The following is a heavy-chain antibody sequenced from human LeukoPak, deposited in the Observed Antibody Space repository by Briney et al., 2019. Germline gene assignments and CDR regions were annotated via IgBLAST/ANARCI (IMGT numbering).Heavy chain of an antibody. J-gene: IGHJ3*02. Sequence: GASVKVSCKDTGYTFTSYNINWVRQATGQGPEWMGWMKPNSGNTGYAQKFQGRVTITRNTSIITAYMELSSLRSEDTAVYYCARFSTVREDAFDIWGQGTMVTVSS. CDR2: MKPNSGNT. CDR3: ARFSTVREDAFDI. D-gene: IGHD3-10*01. CDR1: GYTFTSYN. V-gene: IGHV1-8*01.